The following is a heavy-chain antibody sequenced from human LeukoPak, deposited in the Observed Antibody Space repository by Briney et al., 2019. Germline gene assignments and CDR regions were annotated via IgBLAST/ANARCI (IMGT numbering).Heavy chain of an antibody. CDR2: INHSGST. Sequence: SETLSLTCAVYGGSFSGYYWSWIRQPPGKGLEWIGEINHSGSTNYNPSLKSRVTISVDTSKNQFSLKLSSVTAADTAVYYCARGPPLVYIVATTQPTLDYWGQGTLVTVSS. J-gene: IGHJ4*02. D-gene: IGHD5-12*01. CDR3: ARGPPLVYIVATTQPTLDY. V-gene: IGHV4-34*01. CDR1: GGSFSGYY.